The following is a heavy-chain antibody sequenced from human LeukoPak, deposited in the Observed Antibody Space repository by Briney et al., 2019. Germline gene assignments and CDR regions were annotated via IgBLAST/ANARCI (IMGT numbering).Heavy chain of an antibody. J-gene: IGHJ3*02. Sequence: GESLKISCKASGYSFTSYWIAWVRQMPGKGLEWMGVIYPGDSDTRYSPSFQGQVTISADKSISTAYLQRSGLKASDTAMYYCARHLTMITVPRDAFDIWGQGTMVTVSS. CDR3: ARHLTMITVPRDAFDI. CDR1: GYSFTSYW. D-gene: IGHD3-16*01. CDR2: IYPGDSDT. V-gene: IGHV5-51*01.